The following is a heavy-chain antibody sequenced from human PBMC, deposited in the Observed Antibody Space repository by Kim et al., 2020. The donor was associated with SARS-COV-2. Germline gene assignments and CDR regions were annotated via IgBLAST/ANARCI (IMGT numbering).Heavy chain of an antibody. CDR3: ARDIGGYYYYYGMDV. V-gene: IGHV3-21*01. CDR2: ISSSSSYI. D-gene: IGHD3-10*01. Sequence: GGSLRLSCAASGFTFSSYSMNWVRQAPGKGLEWVSSISSSSSYIYYADSVKGRFTISRDNAKNSLYLQMNSLRAEDTAVYYCARDIGGYYYYYGMDVWGQGTTVTVSS. J-gene: IGHJ6*02. CDR1: GFTFSSYS.